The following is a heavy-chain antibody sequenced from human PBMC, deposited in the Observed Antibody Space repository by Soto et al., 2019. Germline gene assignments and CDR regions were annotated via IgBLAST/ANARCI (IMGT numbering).Heavy chain of an antibody. J-gene: IGHJ5*02. D-gene: IGHD3-3*01. CDR2: IYFSGST. V-gene: IGHV4-31*03. CDR1: GDSTSSGGYY. Sequence: SETLSLTCTVSGDSTSSGGYYWSWIRQHPGKGLEWIGYIYFSGSTYYNPSLQSRVTISVDTSKNQFSLKLSSVTAADTAVYYCARGSFWSGYLRSNWFDPWGQGTLVTVSS. CDR3: ARGSFWSGYLRSNWFDP.